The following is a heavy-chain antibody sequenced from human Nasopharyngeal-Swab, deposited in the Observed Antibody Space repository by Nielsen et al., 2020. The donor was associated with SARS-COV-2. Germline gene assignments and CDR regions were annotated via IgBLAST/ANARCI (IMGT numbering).Heavy chain of an antibody. CDR2: ISWNSGST. Sequence: SLKISCTGSGFTFDDYAMHWVRQAPGKGLEWVSGISWNSGSTGYADSVKGRFTISRDNAKNSLYLQMNSLRAEDTALYYCAKDGGGLTGDLYYFDYWGQGTLVTVSS. CDR3: AKDGGGLTGDLYYFDY. CDR1: GFTFDDYA. J-gene: IGHJ4*02. V-gene: IGHV3-9*01. D-gene: IGHD7-27*01.